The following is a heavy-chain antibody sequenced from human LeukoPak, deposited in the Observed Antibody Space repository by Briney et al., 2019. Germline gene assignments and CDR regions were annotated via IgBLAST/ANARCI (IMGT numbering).Heavy chain of an antibody. CDR1: GYTFTSYG. Sequence: GASVKVSCKASGYTFTSYGISWVRQAPGQGLEWMGWISAHNGNTNYAQKLQGRVTMTTDTSTSTAYMELRSLRSDDTAVYYCARIRYYYDSSGYYSYYFDYWGQGTLVTVSS. CDR2: ISAHNGNT. V-gene: IGHV1-18*01. CDR3: ARIRYYYDSSGYYSYYFDY. J-gene: IGHJ4*02. D-gene: IGHD3-22*01.